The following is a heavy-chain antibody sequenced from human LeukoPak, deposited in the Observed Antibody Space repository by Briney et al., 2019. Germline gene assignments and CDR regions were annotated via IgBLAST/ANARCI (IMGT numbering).Heavy chain of an antibody. CDR2: ISSNGGST. CDR3: ARVGSSSGSYFDY. CDR1: GFTFSSYA. J-gene: IGHJ4*02. D-gene: IGHD6-6*01. Sequence: GGSLRLSCAASGFTFSSYAMHWVRQAPGKGLEYVSAISSNGGSTYYANSVKGRFTISRDNSKNTLYLQMGSLRAEDMAVYYCARVGSSSGSYFDYWGQGTLVTVSS. V-gene: IGHV3-64*01.